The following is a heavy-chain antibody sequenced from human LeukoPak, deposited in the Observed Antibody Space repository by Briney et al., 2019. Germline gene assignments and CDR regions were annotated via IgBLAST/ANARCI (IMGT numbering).Heavy chain of an antibody. V-gene: IGHV1-2*02. Sequence: ASVKVSCKTSGYTFSDYYVHWVRQAPGQGFERMGWINPDSGATNYAQKFQGRVTMTRDTSISTAYMELSRLRSDDTAVYYCAGDFTGGYFDYWGQGTLVTVSS. CDR3: AGDFTGGYFDY. D-gene: IGHD2-8*02. CDR2: INPDSGAT. CDR1: GYTFSDYY. J-gene: IGHJ4*02.